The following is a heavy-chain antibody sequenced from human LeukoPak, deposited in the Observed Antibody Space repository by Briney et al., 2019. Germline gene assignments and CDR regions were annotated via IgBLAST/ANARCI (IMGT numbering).Heavy chain of an antibody. CDR2: ISWNGGST. D-gene: IGHD6-19*01. Sequence: GGSLRLSCVASGFTFGDYGMSWVRQAPGKGLEWVAGISWNGGSTGYVDSVKGRFTISRDYAKNSLYLQMNSLRAEDTAFYHCAKDSRTSGDLGQGTLVTVSS. V-gene: IGHV3-20*01. J-gene: IGHJ4*02. CDR3: AKDSRTSGD. CDR1: GFTFGDYG.